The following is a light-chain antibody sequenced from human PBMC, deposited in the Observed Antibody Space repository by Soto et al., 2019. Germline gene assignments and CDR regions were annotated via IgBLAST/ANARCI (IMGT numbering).Light chain of an antibody. V-gene: IGKV1-5*03. CDR3: QQYNDSFPYT. CDR2: KAS. CDR1: QSISNW. Sequence: DIQMTQSPSILSASVGDRVTITCRASQSISNWLAWYQQKPGTAPKLLIYKASTLESGVPSRFSGIRSGTEFTLTVSSLQPDDFATYYCQQYNDSFPYTFGQGTKLEIK. J-gene: IGKJ2*01.